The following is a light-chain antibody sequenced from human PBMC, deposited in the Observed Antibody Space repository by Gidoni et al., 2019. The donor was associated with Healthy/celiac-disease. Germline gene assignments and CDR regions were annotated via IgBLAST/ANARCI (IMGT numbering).Light chain of an antibody. Sequence: QSVLTQPPSVSGAPGPRVTISCTGSSSNIGAGYDVHWYQQLPGTAPKLLIYGNSNRPSGVPDRFSGSKSGTSASLAITGLQAEDEADYYRQSYDSSLSGYVFGTGTKVTVL. J-gene: IGLJ1*01. CDR3: QSYDSSLSGYV. CDR2: GNS. CDR1: SSNIGAGYD. V-gene: IGLV1-40*01.